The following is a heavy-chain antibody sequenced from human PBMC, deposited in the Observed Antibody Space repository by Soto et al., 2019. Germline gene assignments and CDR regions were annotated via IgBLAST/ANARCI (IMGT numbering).Heavy chain of an antibody. CDR2: IYYSGST. CDR1: GGSISSYY. D-gene: IGHD2-15*01. V-gene: IGHV4-59*01. CDR3: ARGWYYFDY. Sequence: SETLSLTCTVSGGSISSYYWSWIRQPPGKGLEWIGYIYYSGSTNYNPSLKSRVTISVDTSKNQFSLKLSSVTAADTAVYYCARGWYYFDYWGQGTLVTVSS. J-gene: IGHJ4*02.